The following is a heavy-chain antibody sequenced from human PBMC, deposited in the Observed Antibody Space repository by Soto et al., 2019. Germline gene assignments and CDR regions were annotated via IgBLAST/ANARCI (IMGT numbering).Heavy chain of an antibody. D-gene: IGHD3-16*01. J-gene: IGHJ4*02. Sequence: QVQLVESGGGVVQPGRSLRLSCAASGFTFSSYGMHWVRQAPGKGLEWVAVISYDGSYKYYADSVKGRFTISRDNSKNTLYLQMNSLRAKDTAVYYCVKRNGGFDYWGQGTLVTVSS. CDR2: ISYDGSYK. CDR1: GFTFSSYG. V-gene: IGHV3-30*18. CDR3: VKRNGGFDY.